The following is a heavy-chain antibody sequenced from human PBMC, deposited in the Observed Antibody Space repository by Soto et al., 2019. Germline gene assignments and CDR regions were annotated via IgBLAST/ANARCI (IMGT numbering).Heavy chain of an antibody. D-gene: IGHD3-10*01. Sequence: ETLSLTGSISGSSIVYYYCCWILQPPGKGLEWIGYIYNSGTTTYNPSPQTPVTTSVATSKNKFFLNLSSVTAADTAVYYCARCYGSGSYYNGLGDHWGQGTLVTV. J-gene: IGHJ4*02. CDR2: IYNSGTT. CDR3: ARCYGSGSYYNGLGDH. V-gene: IGHV4-59*01. CDR1: GSSIVYYY.